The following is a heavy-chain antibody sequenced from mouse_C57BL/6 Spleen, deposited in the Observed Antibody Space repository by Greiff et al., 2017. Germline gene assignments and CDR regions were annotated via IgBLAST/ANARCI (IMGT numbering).Heavy chain of an antibody. J-gene: IGHJ2*01. CDR2: IYPGSGST. Sequence: QVQLQQPGAELVKPGASVKMSCKASGYTFTSYWINWVKQRPGQGLEWIGDIYPGSGSTNYNEKFKSKATLTVDTSSRPAYMQSSSLTSEDSAVYYGARSSGDYYQDYWGQGTTLTVSS. V-gene: IGHV1-55*01. D-gene: IGHD2-13*01. CDR1: GYTFTSYW. CDR3: ARSSGDYYQDY.